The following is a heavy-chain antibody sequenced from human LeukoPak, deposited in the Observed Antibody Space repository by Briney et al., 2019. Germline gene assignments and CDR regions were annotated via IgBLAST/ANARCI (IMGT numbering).Heavy chain of an antibody. CDR2: IYYSGST. D-gene: IGHD1-26*01. Sequence: SPSETLSLTCTVSGGSISSYYWSWIRQPPGKGLEWIGYIYYSGSTNYNPSLKSRVTISVDTSKNQFSLKLSSVTAADTAVYYCASLSSGSRFDYWGQGTLVTVSS. CDR1: GGSISSYY. J-gene: IGHJ4*02. V-gene: IGHV4-59*01. CDR3: ASLSSGSRFDY.